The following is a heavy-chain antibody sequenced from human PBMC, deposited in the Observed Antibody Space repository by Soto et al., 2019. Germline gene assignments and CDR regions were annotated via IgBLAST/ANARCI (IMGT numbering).Heavy chain of an antibody. D-gene: IGHD5-18*01. Sequence: PAETLSLTCAVSGGSISSGGSSWSWVRQPPGKGLEWIGYIYPSGSAYYNTSLKSRVTISVDTSKNQFSLKLSSVTAADTAVYYSSRGGDSIGYRRWVAPSVQGTLVTVSS. J-gene: IGHJ5*02. V-gene: IGHV4-30-2*01. CDR3: SRGGDSIGYRRWVAP. CDR2: IYPSGSA. CDR1: GGSISSGGSS.